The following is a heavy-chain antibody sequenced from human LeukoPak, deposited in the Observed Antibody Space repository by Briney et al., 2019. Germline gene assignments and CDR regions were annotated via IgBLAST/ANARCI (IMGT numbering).Heavy chain of an antibody. CDR2: IKQDGSEK. Sequence: GGSLRLSCAVSGFTFSSWWMTWVRQAPGKGLEWVANIKQDGSEKNYVDSVKGRFTISRDNAKNSLDLQMNRLRAEDTAVYYCARALKGLRRRIGGTTTFEYYYYMDVWGKGTTVTISS. V-gene: IGHV3-7*01. D-gene: IGHD1-26*01. CDR1: GFTFSSWW. J-gene: IGHJ6*03. CDR3: ARALKGLRRRIGGTTTFEYYYYMDV.